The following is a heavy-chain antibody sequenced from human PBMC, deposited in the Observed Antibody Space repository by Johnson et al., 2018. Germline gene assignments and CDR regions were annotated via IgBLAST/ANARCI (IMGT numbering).Heavy chain of an antibody. CDR2: IYYTGTT. V-gene: IGHV4-39*01. D-gene: IGHD3-3*01. CDR3: ATIDLG. CDR1: GGSLSSSSYY. Sequence: QVQLQESGPGLVKPSETLSLTCIVSGGSLSSSSYYWGWIRQPPGKGLEWIGSIYYTGTTHYNPSLKSRVTISVDPSKTQVSLKLSSVIAADTAVYYCATIDLGWGQGTLVTVSS. J-gene: IGHJ4*02.